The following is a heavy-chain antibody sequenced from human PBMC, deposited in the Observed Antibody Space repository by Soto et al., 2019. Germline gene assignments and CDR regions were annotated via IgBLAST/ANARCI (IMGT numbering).Heavy chain of an antibody. D-gene: IGHD2-21*02. CDR1: AFSLSTGGVG. V-gene: IGHV2-5*02. J-gene: IGHJ6*02. CDR3: IQSRAGGDYLQYYASDNYNGMDG. CDR2: ISLDDDK. Sequence: QITLKDSGPTLVKPTQNLTLTCTFPAFSLSTGGVGVGWIRQPTGKALEWLALISLDDDKRYSPTLRSRLTITKETPKNQMVLTMTNKDPADTATNYCIQSRAGGDYLQYYASDNYNGMDGWAQGTPVTVSS.